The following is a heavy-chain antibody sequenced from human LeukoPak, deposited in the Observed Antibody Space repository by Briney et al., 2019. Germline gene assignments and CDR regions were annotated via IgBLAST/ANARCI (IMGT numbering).Heavy chain of an antibody. CDR1: GYSFSDYY. D-gene: IGHD3-9*01. V-gene: IGHV1-2*02. CDR3: ARDSSDILTGYYHF. J-gene: IGHJ4*02. CDR2: INPNSGRT. Sequence: APVKVSCKTSGYSFSDYYLHWVRQAPGQGLEWMGWINPNSGRTHYAPKFQGRVTLTTDTSITTAYMELSSLISGDTALYYCARDSSDILTGYYHFWGQGTLVTVSS.